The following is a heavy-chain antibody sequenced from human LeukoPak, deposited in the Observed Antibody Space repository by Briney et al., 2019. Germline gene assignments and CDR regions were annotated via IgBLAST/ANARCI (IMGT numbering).Heavy chain of an antibody. D-gene: IGHD6-19*01. CDR2: ISSSSSTI. CDR1: GFTFSSYS. Sequence: PGGSLRLSCAASGFTFSSYSMNWVRQAPGKGLEWVSYISSSSSTIYYADSVKGRFTISRDNAKNPLYLQMNSLRAEDTAVYYCARVVAVAGFYYYFYMDVWGKGTTVTVSS. J-gene: IGHJ6*03. V-gene: IGHV3-48*04. CDR3: ARVVAVAGFYYYFYMDV.